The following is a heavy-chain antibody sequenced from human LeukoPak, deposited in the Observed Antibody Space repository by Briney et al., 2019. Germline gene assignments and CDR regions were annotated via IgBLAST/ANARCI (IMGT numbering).Heavy chain of an antibody. CDR2: ISNSGSTI. Sequence: GGSLRLSCAASGFTFSSYAMNWVRQAPGKGLEWVSYISNSGSTIYYADSVKGRFTISRDNAKNSLYLQINSLRAEDTAVYHCASGPTPGVAAASDFWGQGTLVAVSS. D-gene: IGHD6-13*01. J-gene: IGHJ4*02. CDR3: ASGPTPGVAAASDF. V-gene: IGHV3-48*01. CDR1: GFTFSSYA.